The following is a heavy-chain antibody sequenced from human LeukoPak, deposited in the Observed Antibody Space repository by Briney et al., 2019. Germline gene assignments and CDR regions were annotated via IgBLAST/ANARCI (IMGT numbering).Heavy chain of an antibody. CDR2: IYPGDSDT. D-gene: IGHD6-13*01. CDR1: GYSFTSYW. J-gene: IGHJ6*02. CDR3: ARLIAAAGTGYYYGMDV. Sequence: GESLKISCKGSGYSFTSYWIGWVRQMPGKGLEWMGIIYPGDSDTRYSPSFQGQVTISADKSISTDYLQWSSLKASDTAMYYCARLIAAAGTGYYYGMDVWGQGTTVTVSS. V-gene: IGHV5-51*01.